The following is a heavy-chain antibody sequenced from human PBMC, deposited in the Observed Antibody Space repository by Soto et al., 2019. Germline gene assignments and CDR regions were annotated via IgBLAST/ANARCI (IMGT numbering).Heavy chain of an antibody. Sequence: SETLSLTCTVSGGSISSISYYWGWIRQPPGKGLEWIGSIYYSGSTYYNPSLKSRVTISVDTSKNQFSLKLSSVTAADTAVYYCARHTKSYYYGMDVWGQGTTVTVSS. D-gene: IGHD3-3*01. V-gene: IGHV4-39*01. J-gene: IGHJ6*02. CDR1: GGSISSISYY. CDR2: IYYSGST. CDR3: ARHTKSYYYGMDV.